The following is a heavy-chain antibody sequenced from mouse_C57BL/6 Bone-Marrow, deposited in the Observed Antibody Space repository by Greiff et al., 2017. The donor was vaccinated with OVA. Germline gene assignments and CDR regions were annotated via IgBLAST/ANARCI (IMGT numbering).Heavy chain of an antibody. CDR1: GYTFTSYW. Sequence: VQLQQPGAELVKPGASVKLSCKASGYTFTSYWMHWVKQRPGQGLEWIGMIHPNSGSTNYNEKFKSKATLTVDKSSSTAYMQLSSLTSEDSAVYYCARWPVVAHYYAMDYWGQGTSVTVSS. J-gene: IGHJ4*01. CDR2: IHPNSGST. V-gene: IGHV1-64*01. D-gene: IGHD1-1*01. CDR3: ARWPVVAHYYAMDY.